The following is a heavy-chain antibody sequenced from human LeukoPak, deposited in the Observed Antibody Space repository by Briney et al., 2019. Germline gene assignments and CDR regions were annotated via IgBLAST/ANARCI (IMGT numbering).Heavy chain of an antibody. V-gene: IGHV4-39*02. D-gene: IGHD3-22*01. CDR3: ARIRQPHYDDGFSRYYFDF. CDR2: IYYSGST. J-gene: IGHJ4*02. Sequence: SETLSLTCTVSGGSISSSSYYWGWIRQPPGKGLEWIGSIYYSGSTYYNPSLKSRVTISVDTSKNHFSLRLSSVTAADTAVYYCARIRQPHYDDGFSRYYFDFWGQGALVTVSS. CDR1: GGSISSSSYY.